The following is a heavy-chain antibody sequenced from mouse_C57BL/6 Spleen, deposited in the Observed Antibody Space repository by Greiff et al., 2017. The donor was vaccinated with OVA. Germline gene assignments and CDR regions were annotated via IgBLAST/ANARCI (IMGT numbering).Heavy chain of an antibody. Sequence: VQLQQSGPELVKPGDSVKISCKASGYSFTGYFMNWVMQSHGKSLEWIGRFNPYNGDTFYNQKFKGKATLTVDKSSSTAHMGLRRLTSEDYAVYYCARRDYYGSSSYAMDYWGQGTSVTVSS. J-gene: IGHJ4*01. CDR2: FNPYNGDT. CDR1: GYSFTGYF. CDR3: ARRDYYGSSSYAMDY. D-gene: IGHD1-1*01. V-gene: IGHV1-20*01.